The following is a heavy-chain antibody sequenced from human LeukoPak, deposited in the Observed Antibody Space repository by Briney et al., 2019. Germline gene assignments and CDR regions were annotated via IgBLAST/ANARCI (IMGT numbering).Heavy chain of an antibody. CDR1: GYTFPSYW. CDR3: AIFDFLFGEIDNWFDP. V-gene: IGHV5-51*01. CDR2: IYPADSDT. Sequence: GESLKISCKGSGYTFPSYWIGWVRQMPGKGLEWMGIIYPADSDTRYSPSFQGQVTISTDKSITTAYLQWSSLKVSDTAMYYCAIFDFLFGEIDNWFDPWGQGTLVTVSS. D-gene: IGHD3-16*01. J-gene: IGHJ5*02.